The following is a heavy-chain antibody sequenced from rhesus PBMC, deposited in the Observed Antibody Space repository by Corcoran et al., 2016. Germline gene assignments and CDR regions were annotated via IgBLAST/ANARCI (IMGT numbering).Heavy chain of an antibody. Sequence: QLQLQESGPGLVKPSETLSLTCAVSGGSISSNYWSWLRQPPGKGLEWIGRISGVGGSPDHNPSRKSRGTLSTDTPKNQFSLKLSSVTAADTAVYYCARERDGADFDYWGQGVLVTVSS. V-gene: IGHV4-173*01. J-gene: IGHJ4*01. CDR2: ISGVGGSP. CDR3: ARERDGADFDY. CDR1: GGSISSNY. D-gene: IGHD3-34*01.